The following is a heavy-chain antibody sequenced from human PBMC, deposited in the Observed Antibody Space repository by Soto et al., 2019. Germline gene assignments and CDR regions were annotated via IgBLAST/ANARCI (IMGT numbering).Heavy chain of an antibody. CDR1: GXTFSSYS. CDR2: ISGSGGST. CDR3: EKTPSSYSSSRRITYYFDY. Sequence: GSLRLSCAASGXTFSSYSMSWVRQAPGKGLEWVSAISGSGGSTYHADSVKGRFTIYRDNSKNTLYPQMNSLRAEDTAVYYGEKTPSSYSSSRRITYYFDYWGQATPVTVFS. V-gene: IGHV3-23*01. D-gene: IGHD6-6*01. J-gene: IGHJ4*02.